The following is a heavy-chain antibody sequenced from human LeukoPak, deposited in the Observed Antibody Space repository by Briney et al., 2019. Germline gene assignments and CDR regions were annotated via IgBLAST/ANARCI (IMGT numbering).Heavy chain of an antibody. J-gene: IGHJ6*02. CDR3: ATNMYYYYGMDV. V-gene: IGHV4-34*01. CDR1: GGSLRGCY. Sequence: PSETLSLTCAVYGGSLRGCYWSWSREPLGKGREWIGEINHSGSTNYNPSLKSRVTISVDTSKNQFSLKLSSVTAADTAVYYCATNMYYYYGMDVWGQGTTVTVSS. CDR2: INHSGST. D-gene: IGHD1/OR15-1a*01.